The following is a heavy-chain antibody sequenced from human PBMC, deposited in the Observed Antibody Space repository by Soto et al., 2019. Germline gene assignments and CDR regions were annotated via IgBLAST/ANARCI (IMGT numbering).Heavy chain of an antibody. CDR1: GGSFSGYY. CDR3: ARGRGYGMAV. CDR2: INHSGST. V-gene: IGHV4-34*01. Sequence: SETLSLTCAVYGGSFSGYYWSWIRQPPGKGLEWIGEINHSGSTNYNPSLKSRVTISVDTSKNQFSLKLSSVTAADTAVYYCARGRGYGMAVWGQGTTVTVSS. J-gene: IGHJ6*02.